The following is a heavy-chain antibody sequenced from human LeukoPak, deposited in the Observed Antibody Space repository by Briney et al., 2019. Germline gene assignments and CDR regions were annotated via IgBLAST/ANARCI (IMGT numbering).Heavy chain of an antibody. D-gene: IGHD3-10*01. CDR2: IYYSGST. CDR3: AANYYGSGSYSYGFDY. V-gene: IGHV4-39*01. CDR1: GGSISSSTYH. Sequence: SETLSLTCTVSGGSISSSTYHWGWIRQPPGKGLEWIGSIYYSGSTYYNPSLKSRGTRSVDTSKNQFSLKMSSVTAADTGVYYCAANYYGSGSYSYGFDYWGQGTLVTVSS. J-gene: IGHJ4*02.